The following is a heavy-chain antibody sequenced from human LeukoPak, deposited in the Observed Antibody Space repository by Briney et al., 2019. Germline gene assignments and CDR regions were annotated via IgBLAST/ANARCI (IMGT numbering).Heavy chain of an antibody. D-gene: IGHD5-24*01. CDR1: GGTFSSYA. CDR2: INPNSGGT. Sequence: ASVKVSCKASGGTFSSYAISWVRQAPGQGLEWMGWINPNSGGTNYAQKFQGRVTMTRDTSISTAYMELSRLRSDDTAVYYCAREVTRWLQEIHYWGQGTLVTVSS. CDR3: AREVTRWLQEIHY. V-gene: IGHV1-2*02. J-gene: IGHJ4*02.